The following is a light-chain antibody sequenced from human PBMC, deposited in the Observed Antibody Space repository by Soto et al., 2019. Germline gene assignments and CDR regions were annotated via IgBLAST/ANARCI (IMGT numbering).Light chain of an antibody. CDR1: SSNIGSYT. CDR3: AAWDDSPNGHYV. V-gene: IGLV1-44*01. Sequence: QSVLTQPPSASGTPGQRVTISCSGSSSNIGSYTVSWYQQLPGTATKLLIFSNNKRPSGGPDVFSGSKSGTSASLAISGLQSEDEADYYCAAWDDSPNGHYVFGTGTKVTVL. J-gene: IGLJ1*01. CDR2: SNN.